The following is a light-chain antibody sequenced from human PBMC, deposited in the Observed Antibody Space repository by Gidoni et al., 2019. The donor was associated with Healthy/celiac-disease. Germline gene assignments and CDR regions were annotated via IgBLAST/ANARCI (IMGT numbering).Light chain of an antibody. V-gene: IGKV3-20*01. Sequence: ELVFTPSPCTRPLSPGERATLSCRASQSVSSSYLALYQQKPGHAPRLLIYGATSSATVIPGSISSSGASADFTLTSSMQEADVCAYYCRQDYDSPPQTFGQGTKVEIK. CDR1: QSVSSSY. J-gene: IGKJ1*01. CDR3: QDYDSPPQT. CDR2: GAT.